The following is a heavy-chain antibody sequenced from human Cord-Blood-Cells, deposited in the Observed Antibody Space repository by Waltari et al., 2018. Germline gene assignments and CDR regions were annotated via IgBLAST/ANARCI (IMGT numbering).Heavy chain of an antibody. CDR2: IIPILGIV. CDR3: ARGIAAAAFDY. Sequence: QVQLVQSGAEVKKPGSSVKVSCKASGGTFSSYAISWVRQAPGQGLEWMGGIIPILGIVNYAQKFQGRGTITADKSTSTAYMELSSLRSEDTAVYYCARGIAAAAFDYWGQGTLVTVSS. V-gene: IGHV1-69*10. D-gene: IGHD6-13*01. J-gene: IGHJ4*02. CDR1: GGTFSSYA.